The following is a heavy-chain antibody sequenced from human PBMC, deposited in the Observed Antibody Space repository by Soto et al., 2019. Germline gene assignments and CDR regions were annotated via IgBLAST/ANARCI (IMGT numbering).Heavy chain of an antibody. CDR1: GFTFSSYS. CDR3: ARNESSNIYGMDV. J-gene: IGHJ6*01. CDR2: ISSSSFSI. V-gene: IGHV3-21*02. D-gene: IGHD6-6*01. Sequence: EVQLVESGGGLVKPGGSLRLSCAASGFTFSSYSMNWVRQAPGKGLEWVSSISSSSFSINYADSVKGRFSISRDNAQNCLHLQMNTLTADATPVYYCARNESSNIYGMDVWGEGTMGNVSS.